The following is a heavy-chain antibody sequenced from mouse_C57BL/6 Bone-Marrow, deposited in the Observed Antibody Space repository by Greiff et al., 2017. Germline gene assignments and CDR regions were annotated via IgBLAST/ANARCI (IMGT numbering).Heavy chain of an antibody. J-gene: IGHJ2*01. Sequence: VQLQQSGAELVKPGASVKLSCKASGYTFTSSWMHWVKQRPGRGLEWIGRIDPNSGGTKYNEKFKSKATLTVDKPSSTAYMRLSSLTSEDSAVYKCAIESFYYYGSSSDGNWGQGTTLTVAS. CDR1: GYTFTSSW. V-gene: IGHV1-72*01. CDR2: IDPNSGGT. CDR3: AIESFYYYGSSSDGN. D-gene: IGHD1-1*01.